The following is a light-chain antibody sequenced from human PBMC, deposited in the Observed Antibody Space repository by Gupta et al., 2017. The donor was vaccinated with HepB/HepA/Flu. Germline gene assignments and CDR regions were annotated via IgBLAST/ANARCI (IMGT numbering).Light chain of an antibody. CDR2: AAS. Sequence: EIQLTQSPSSLSASVGDRVTITCRASQGISNYLAWYQQKPGNVPKLLIYAASTLQSVVPSRFSGGGSGTDFTLTISSLHPEDCATYYCQKYNSAPFTFGPGTKVDIK. CDR1: QGISNY. CDR3: QKYNSAPFT. J-gene: IGKJ3*01. V-gene: IGKV1-27*01.